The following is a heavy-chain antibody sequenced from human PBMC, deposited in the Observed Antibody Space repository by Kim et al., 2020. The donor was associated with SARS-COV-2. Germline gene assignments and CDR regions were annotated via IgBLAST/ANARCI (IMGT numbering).Heavy chain of an antibody. CDR3: ARESYDSSGHTDYFDY. V-gene: IGHV3-33*05. CDR1: GFTFSSYG. J-gene: IGHJ4*02. Sequence: GGSLRLSCAASGFTFSSYGMHWVRQAPGKGLEWVAVISYDGSNKYYADSVKGRFTISRDNSKNTLYLQMNSLRAEDTAVYYCARESYDSSGHTDYFDYWGQGTLVTVSS. CDR2: ISYDGSNK. D-gene: IGHD3-22*01.